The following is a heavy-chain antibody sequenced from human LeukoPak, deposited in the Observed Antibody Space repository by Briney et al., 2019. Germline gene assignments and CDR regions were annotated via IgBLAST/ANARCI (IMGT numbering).Heavy chain of an antibody. Sequence: PGGSLRLSCAASGFTFNNYVMNWVRQAPGKGLEWVSAISGSGDSTYFADSVKGRFTISRDNSKNTLYLQMNSLRAEDTAVYYCARYYDSSGYYKSYYMDVWGKGTTVTVSS. J-gene: IGHJ6*03. CDR2: ISGSGDST. CDR1: GFTFNNYV. V-gene: IGHV3-23*01. D-gene: IGHD3-22*01. CDR3: ARYYDSSGYYKSYYMDV.